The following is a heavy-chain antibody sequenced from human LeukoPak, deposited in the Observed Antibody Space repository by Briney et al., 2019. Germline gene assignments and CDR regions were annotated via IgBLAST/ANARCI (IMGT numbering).Heavy chain of an antibody. J-gene: IGHJ4*02. CDR3: TRGSDYDAFDY. V-gene: IGHV3-48*03. Sequence: GGSLRLSCAASGFTFSSYEMNWVRQAPGKGLEWVSYISSSGSTIYYADSVKGRFTVSRDNSRDTLYLQINSLRAEDTAVYFCTRGSDYDAFDYWGQGTLVTVSS. CDR2: ISSSGSTI. CDR1: GFTFSSYE. D-gene: IGHD5-12*01.